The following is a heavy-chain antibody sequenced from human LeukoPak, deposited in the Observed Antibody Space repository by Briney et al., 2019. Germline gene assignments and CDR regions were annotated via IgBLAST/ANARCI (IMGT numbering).Heavy chain of an antibody. J-gene: IGHJ5*02. Sequence: GGSLRLSCAASGFTVSSNYMSWVRQAPGEGLEWVSIIYSGGSTFYADSVKGRFTISRDNSKNTLYLQMNSLRAEDTAVYYCARDTPYYYDSSGYSASWGQGTLVTVSS. CDR2: IYSGGST. D-gene: IGHD3-22*01. CDR3: ARDTPYYYDSSGYSAS. CDR1: GFTVSSNY. V-gene: IGHV3-53*01.